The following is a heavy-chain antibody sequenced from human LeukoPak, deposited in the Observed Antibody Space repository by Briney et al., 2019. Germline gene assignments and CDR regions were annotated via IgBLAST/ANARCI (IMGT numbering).Heavy chain of an antibody. CDR2: ISWNSGSI. D-gene: IGHD6-13*01. CDR3: AKDRAEETYFDY. V-gene: IGHV3-9*01. CDR1: GFTFDDYA. Sequence: GGSLRLSCAASGFTFDDYAMRWVRQAPGKGLEWVSGISWNSGSIGYADSVKGRFTISRDNAKNSLYLQMNSLRAEDTALYYCAKDRAEETYFDYWGQGTLVTVSP. J-gene: IGHJ4*02.